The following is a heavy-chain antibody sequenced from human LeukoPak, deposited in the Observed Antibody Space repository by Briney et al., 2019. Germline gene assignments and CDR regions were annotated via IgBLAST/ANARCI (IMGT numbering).Heavy chain of an antibody. CDR3: VRELPPVVQYYFDY. Sequence: GGSLRLSCAASGFTFSDYGMHWVRQAPGKGLEWVAVIWHDGSNKYYADSVKGRFTISRDNSRNTLYLQMNSLRAEDTAVYYCVRELPPVVQYYFDYWGPGTLVTVSS. V-gene: IGHV3-33*01. J-gene: IGHJ4*02. CDR2: IWHDGSNK. CDR1: GFTFSDYG. D-gene: IGHD3-22*01.